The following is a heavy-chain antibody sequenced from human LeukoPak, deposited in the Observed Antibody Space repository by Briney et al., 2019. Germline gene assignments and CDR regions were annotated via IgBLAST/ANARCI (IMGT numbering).Heavy chain of an antibody. CDR1: GFTFRTSW. CDR3: ARGGNYYLDY. V-gene: IGHV3-74*01. CDR2: MNSDGTTV. J-gene: IGHJ4*02. D-gene: IGHD5-24*01. Sequence: PGGSLRLSCAVSGFTFRTSWMHWVRQAPGGGLVWVSRMNSDGTTVNYADSVKGRFTMSRDNAKSTLYLQMNSLRAEDTAVYYCARGGNYYLDYWGQGTLATVSS.